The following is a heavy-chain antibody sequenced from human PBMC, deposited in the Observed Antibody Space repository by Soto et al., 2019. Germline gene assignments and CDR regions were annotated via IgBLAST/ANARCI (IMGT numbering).Heavy chain of an antibody. D-gene: IGHD4-4*01. V-gene: IGHV3-23*01. CDR2: ISGSGGST. Sequence: GGSLRLSCAASGFTFSSYAMSWVRQAPGKGLEWVSAISGSGGSTYYVDSVKGRFTISRDNAKNSLFLQMNSLRDDDTAVYYCARGFQSPVYWGQGSLVTVSS. J-gene: IGHJ4*02. CDR3: ARGFQSPVY. CDR1: GFTFSSYA.